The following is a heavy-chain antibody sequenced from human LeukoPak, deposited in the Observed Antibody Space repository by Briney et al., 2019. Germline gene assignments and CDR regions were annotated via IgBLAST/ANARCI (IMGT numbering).Heavy chain of an antibody. J-gene: IGHJ4*02. Sequence: SETLSLTCTVSGGSISSYYWSWIRQPPGKGLEWIGFIYYSGTTKYNPSLKSRVTISADTSKNQFSLKLSSVTAADTAVYYCARQADDSSSSLVYFDYWGQGTLVAVSS. CDR3: ARQADDSSSSLVYFDY. D-gene: IGHD6-6*01. CDR1: GGSISSYY. CDR2: IYYSGTT. V-gene: IGHV4-59*08.